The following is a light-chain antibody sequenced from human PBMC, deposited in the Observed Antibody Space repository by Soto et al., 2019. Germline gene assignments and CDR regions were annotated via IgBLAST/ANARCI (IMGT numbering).Light chain of an antibody. CDR3: QSYDSSLSGFV. CDR1: SSNIGAGFD. CDR2: GNS. Sequence: QSVLTQPPSVSGAPGQRVTISCTGTSSNIGAGFDVHWYQHLPGTALKLLIYGNSNRPSGVPDRFSGSKSGTSASLAITGLQAEDEADYYCQSYDSSLSGFVFGTGTKVTVL. J-gene: IGLJ1*01. V-gene: IGLV1-40*01.